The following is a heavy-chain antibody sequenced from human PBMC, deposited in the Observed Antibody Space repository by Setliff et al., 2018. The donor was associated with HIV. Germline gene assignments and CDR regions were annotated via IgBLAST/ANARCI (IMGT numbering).Heavy chain of an antibody. CDR1: GTSTSDRDFY. J-gene: IGHJ3*02. CDR2: VYHAGTA. CDR3: AISTSGVSGSYPAHAFDI. V-gene: IGHV4-39*07. Sequence: PSETLSLTCTVSGTSTSDRDFYWGWIRQSPGKGLEWIGSVYHAGTAFYNPSLKSRLSLSLDTSKNQFSLNLTSVNAADTAVYYCAISTSGVSGSYPAHAFDIWGQGTMVTVSS. D-gene: IGHD3-10*01.